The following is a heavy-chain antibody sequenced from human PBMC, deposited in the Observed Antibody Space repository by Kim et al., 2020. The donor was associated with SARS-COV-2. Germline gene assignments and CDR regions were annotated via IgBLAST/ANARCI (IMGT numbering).Heavy chain of an antibody. J-gene: IGHJ4*02. CDR1: GFTFSTYT. CDR2: FDSSSSDT. CDR3: SRDHSQFYDRRSAGH. V-gene: IGHV3-21*01. D-gene: IGHD3-22*01. Sequence: GGSLRLSCSASGFTFSTYTMNWVRQAQGKGLEWVSSFDSSSSDTSYTDSVKGRCTISRDNAKNYLFLQMNSLRAEDTAVYYCSRDHSQFYDRRSAGHWGQGTLVPVSA.